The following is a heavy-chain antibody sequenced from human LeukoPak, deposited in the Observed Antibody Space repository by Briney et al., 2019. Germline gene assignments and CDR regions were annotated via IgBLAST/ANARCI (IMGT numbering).Heavy chain of an antibody. CDR3: ASGSYYSDSSGYFDY. CDR2: INPNSGYT. CDR1: GYTVTGYY. D-gene: IGHD3-22*01. Sequence: ASVKVSCKASGYTVTGYYIHWVRQAPGQGLDWMGWINPNSGYTRSAQNFQGSLPMRRHQSPDTAYMELSSLRSDDTAVYYCASGSYYSDSSGYFDYWGQGTLVTVSS. V-gene: IGHV1-2*02. J-gene: IGHJ4*02.